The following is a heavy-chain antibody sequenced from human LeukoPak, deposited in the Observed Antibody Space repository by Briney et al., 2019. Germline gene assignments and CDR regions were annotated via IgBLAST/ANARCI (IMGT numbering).Heavy chain of an antibody. Sequence: SETLSLTCTVSGGSISIYYWSWIRQPPGKGLEWIGYISYSGTADYNPSLKSRVTISVDMSKNQFSLKLSSVTAADTAVYYCARAGPDYHFDYWGQGTLVTVSS. V-gene: IGHV4-59*01. CDR2: ISYSGTA. CDR1: GGSISIYY. D-gene: IGHD5-12*01. CDR3: ARAGPDYHFDY. J-gene: IGHJ4*02.